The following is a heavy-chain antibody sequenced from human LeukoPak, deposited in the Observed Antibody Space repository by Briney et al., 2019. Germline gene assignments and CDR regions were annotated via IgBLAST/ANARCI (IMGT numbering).Heavy chain of an antibody. J-gene: IGHJ4*02. V-gene: IGHV4-34*01. D-gene: IGHD6-13*01. Sequence: SETLSLTCAVYGGSFSGYYWSWIRQPPGKGLEWIGEINHSGNTNYNPSLKSRFTISVDTSKNHFSLKVTSMSAADTGVYYCARSLPGAIGAADFWGQGTLVTVSS. CDR1: GGSFSGYY. CDR3: ARSLPGAIGAADF. CDR2: INHSGNT.